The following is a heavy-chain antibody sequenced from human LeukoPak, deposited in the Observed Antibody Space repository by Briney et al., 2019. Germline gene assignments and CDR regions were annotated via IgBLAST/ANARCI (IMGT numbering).Heavy chain of an antibody. CDR3: ASRDRTYYYGSGRVKDYFDY. D-gene: IGHD3-10*01. CDR1: GLTFSSYE. CDR2: ISSSGSAI. V-gene: IGHV3-48*03. Sequence: TGGSLRLSCAASGLTFSSYEMNWVRQAPGEGVGWVSYISSSGSAIYYADSVKGGSTISRDNAKNSLYLQMNSMRAEDTAVYYCASRDRTYYYGSGRVKDYFDYWGQGTLVTVSS. J-gene: IGHJ4*02.